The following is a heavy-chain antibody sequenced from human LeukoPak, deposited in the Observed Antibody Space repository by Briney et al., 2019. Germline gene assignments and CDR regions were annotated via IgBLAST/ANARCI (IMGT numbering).Heavy chain of an antibody. D-gene: IGHD6-19*01. CDR3: ASAIAVAGRIGVFDY. Sequence: PSETLSRTCAVYGGSFSGYYWSWIRQPPGKGLEWIGEINHSGSTNYNPSLKSRVTISVDTSKNQFSLKLSSVTAADTAVYYCASAIAVAGRIGVFDYWGQGTLVTVSS. CDR2: INHSGST. J-gene: IGHJ4*02. V-gene: IGHV4-34*01. CDR1: GGSFSGYY.